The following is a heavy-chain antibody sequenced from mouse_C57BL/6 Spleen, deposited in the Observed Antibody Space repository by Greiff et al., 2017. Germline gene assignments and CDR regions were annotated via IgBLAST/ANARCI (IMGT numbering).Heavy chain of an antibody. J-gene: IGHJ4*01. V-gene: IGHV1-20*01. CDR2: INPYTGDT. CDR3: ARYDYYGSGSMDY. CDR1: GYSFTGYF. Sequence: EVQLQQSGPELVQPGDSVKISCKASGYSFTGYFMNWVLQSHGKSLAWIGRINPYTGDTFYNQKIKGKATLTVDKSSSTAHMELRSRTSEDSAVYYCARYDYYGSGSMDYWGQGTSVTVSS. D-gene: IGHD1-1*01.